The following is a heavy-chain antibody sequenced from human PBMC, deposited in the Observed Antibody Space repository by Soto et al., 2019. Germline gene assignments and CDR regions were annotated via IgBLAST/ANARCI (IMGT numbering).Heavy chain of an antibody. V-gene: IGHV4-61*01. CDR2: IYYSGTT. J-gene: IGHJ4*02. CDR1: GGSVSNNQYY. CDR3: ARLRYYIGFAH. Sequence: QVQLQESGPGLVKPSETLSLTCTISGGSVSNNQYYWTWIRQPPGKGLEYIGHIYYSGTTNYNPSLESRVTMSVDMSKNQFSLKLSSVTAADTAVYYCARLRYYIGFAHWGQGTHVTVSS. D-gene: IGHD1-26*01.